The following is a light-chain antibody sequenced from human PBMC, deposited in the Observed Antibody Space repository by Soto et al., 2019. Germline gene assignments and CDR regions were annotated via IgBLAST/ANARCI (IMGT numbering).Light chain of an antibody. V-gene: IGKV3-20*01. J-gene: IGKJ1*01. CDR3: QQYGGLPT. CDR1: QSVSSSY. Sequence: EIVLTQSPGTLSLSPGERATLSCRASQSVSSSYLAWYQQKPGQAPRLLIYGASSRATGIPDRFSGSGSGTEFTLTISSLQSEDFAVYYCQQYGGLPTFGQGTKVDI. CDR2: GAS.